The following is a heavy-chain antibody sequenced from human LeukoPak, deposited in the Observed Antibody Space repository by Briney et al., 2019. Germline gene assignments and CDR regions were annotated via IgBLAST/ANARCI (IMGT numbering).Heavy chain of an antibody. CDR2: INPSGGST. V-gene: IGHV1-46*01. CDR3: AREEEMATDKPYYGMDV. J-gene: IGHJ6*02. Sequence: GESLKISCKGSGYTFTSYYMHWVRQAPGQGLEWMGIINPSGGSTSYAQKFQGRVTMTRDTSTSTVYMELSSLRSEDTAVYYCAREEEMATDKPYYGMDVWGQGTTVTVSS. D-gene: IGHD5-24*01. CDR1: GYTFTSYY.